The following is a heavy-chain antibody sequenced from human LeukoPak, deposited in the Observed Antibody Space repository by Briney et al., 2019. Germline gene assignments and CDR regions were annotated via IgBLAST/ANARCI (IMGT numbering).Heavy chain of an antibody. CDR1: GFTFSSYS. CDR2: ISSSSSTI. D-gene: IGHD2-21*02. V-gene: IGHV3-48*02. J-gene: IGHJ4*02. CDR3: ARYPTSYCGGDCYLGTSDY. Sequence: PGGSLRLSCAASGFTFSSYSMNWVRQAPGKGLEWVSYISSSSSTIYYADSVKGRFTISRDNAKNSLYLQMNSLRDEDTAVYYYARYPTSYCGGDCYLGTSDYWGEGTLVTVSS.